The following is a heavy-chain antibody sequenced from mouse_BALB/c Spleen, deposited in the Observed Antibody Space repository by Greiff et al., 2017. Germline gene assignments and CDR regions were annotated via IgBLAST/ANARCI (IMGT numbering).Heavy chain of an antibody. Sequence: QVQLQQSGPGLVQPSQSLSITCTVSGFSLTSYGVHWVRQSPGKGLEWLGMIWGDGSTDYNSALKSRLSISKDNSKSQVFLKMNSLQTDDTARYYCARGLRGDYFDYWGQGTTLTVSS. CDR2: IWGDGST. CDR1: GFSLTSYG. V-gene: IGHV2-4-1*01. D-gene: IGHD3-1*01. CDR3: ARGLRGDYFDY. J-gene: IGHJ2*01.